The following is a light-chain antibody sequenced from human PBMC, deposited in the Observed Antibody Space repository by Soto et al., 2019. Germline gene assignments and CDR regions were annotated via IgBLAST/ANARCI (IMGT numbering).Light chain of an antibody. V-gene: IGKV1-39*01. CDR2: AAS. CDR3: QQSYSAPWT. CDR1: QSISSY. J-gene: IGKJ1*01. Sequence: DIQMTQSPSSLSASVGDRVTITCRASQSISSYLNWYQHKPGKAPKLLIYAASSLQSGVPSGFSGSGSGTDFTLTISSLQPEDFATYYCQQSYSAPWTFGQGTKVDIK.